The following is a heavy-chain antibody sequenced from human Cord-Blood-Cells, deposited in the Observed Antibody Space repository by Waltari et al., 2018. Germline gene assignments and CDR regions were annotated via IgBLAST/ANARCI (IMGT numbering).Heavy chain of an antibody. Sequence: QAQLVQSGAEVKKPGSSVTVSCKASGGTFSSYAITSGRQAPGQGLEWMGGIIPIFSTANYAQKFQGRVTITADESTSTAYMELSSLRSEDTAVYYCASNWGNTGLDYWGQGTLVTVSS. CDR2: IIPIFSTA. V-gene: IGHV1-69*01. CDR1: GGTFSSYA. D-gene: IGHD7-27*01. CDR3: ASNWGNTGLDY. J-gene: IGHJ4*02.